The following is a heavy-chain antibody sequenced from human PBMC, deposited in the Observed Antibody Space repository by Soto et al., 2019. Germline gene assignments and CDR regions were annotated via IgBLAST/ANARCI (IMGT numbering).Heavy chain of an antibody. D-gene: IGHD2-2*01. CDR3: ARPRRYCSSTSCRLTRTRTHDAFDI. CDR1: GYTFTCYG. V-gene: IGHV1-18*01. J-gene: IGHJ3*02. CDR2: ISAYNGNT. Sequence: GASVKVSCKASGYTFTCYGISCVRQATEQGLEWMGWISAYNGNTNYAQKLQGRVTMTTDTSTSTAYMELRSLRSDDTAVYYCARPRRYCSSTSCRLTRTRTHDAFDIWRQGTMVPVSS.